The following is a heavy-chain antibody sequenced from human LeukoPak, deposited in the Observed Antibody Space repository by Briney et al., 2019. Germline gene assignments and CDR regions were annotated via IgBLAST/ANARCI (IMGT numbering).Heavy chain of an antibody. J-gene: IGHJ6*02. CDR3: ARGYSHGSDYYYGMDV. D-gene: IGHD5-18*01. CDR2: ISGYNGNT. Sequence: ASVKVSCKSSGYTFTSYAISWVRQAPGQGLEWIGWISGYNGNTKYAQKVQGRVTMTTDTSTSTAYMELRSLRSDDTAVYYCARGYSHGSDYYYGMDVWGQGTTVTVSS. CDR1: GYTFTSYA. V-gene: IGHV1-18*01.